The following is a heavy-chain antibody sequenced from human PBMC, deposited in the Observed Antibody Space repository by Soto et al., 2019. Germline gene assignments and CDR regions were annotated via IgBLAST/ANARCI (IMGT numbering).Heavy chain of an antibody. J-gene: IGHJ6*02. CDR3: ARVSHGSNDYVWTEDYYGMDV. CDR2: IYYSGST. V-gene: IGHV4-59*01. CDR1: GGSISSYY. D-gene: IGHD3-16*01. Sequence: PSETLSLTCTVSGGSISSYYWSWIRQPPGKGLEWIGYIYYSGSTNYNPSLKSRVTISVDTSKNQFSLKLSSVTAADTAVYYCARVSHGSNDYVWTEDYYGMDVWGQGTTVTVSS.